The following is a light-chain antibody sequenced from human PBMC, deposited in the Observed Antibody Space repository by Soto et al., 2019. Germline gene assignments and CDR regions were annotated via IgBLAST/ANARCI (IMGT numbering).Light chain of an antibody. Sequence: AIQLTQSPSSLSASVGDRVTITCRASQGISSAFAWYQQRPGKGPQLLIYDVSSLQSGVPPRFSGSGSGTDFTLTIDSLQPEDFAPDYCHQSESLPLTFGPGTRLEVK. CDR3: HQSESLPLT. CDR2: DVS. J-gene: IGKJ5*01. V-gene: IGKV1-13*02. CDR1: QGISSA.